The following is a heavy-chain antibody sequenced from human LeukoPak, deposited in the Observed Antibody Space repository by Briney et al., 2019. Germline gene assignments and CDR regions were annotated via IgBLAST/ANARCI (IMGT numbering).Heavy chain of an antibody. D-gene: IGHD6-19*01. CDR2: IYYSGST. Sequence: PSETLSLTCTVSGGSISSYDWSWIRQPAGKGLEWIGYIYYSGSTNYNPSLKSRVTISVDTSKNQFSLKLSSVTAADTAVYYCARGLSYYYYYMDVWGKGTTVTISS. J-gene: IGHJ6*03. V-gene: IGHV4-59*01. CDR1: GGSISSYD. CDR3: ARGLSYYYYYMDV.